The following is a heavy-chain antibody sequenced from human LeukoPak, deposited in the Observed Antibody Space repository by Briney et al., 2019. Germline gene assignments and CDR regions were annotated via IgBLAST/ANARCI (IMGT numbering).Heavy chain of an antibody. CDR1: GGSISSGDYY. Sequence: SETLSLTCTVSGGSISSGDYYWSWIRQPPGKGLEWIGYIYCGGSTYYNPSLKSRVTISVDTSKNQFSLKLSSVTAADTAVYYCAREEIVVVTARLYYYYGMDVWGQGTTVTVSS. D-gene: IGHD2-21*02. J-gene: IGHJ6*02. CDR2: IYCGGST. CDR3: AREEIVVVTARLYYYYGMDV. V-gene: IGHV4-30-4*01.